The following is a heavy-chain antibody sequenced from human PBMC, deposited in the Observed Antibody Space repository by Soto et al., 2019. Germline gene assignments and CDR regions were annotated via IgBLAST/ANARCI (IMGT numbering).Heavy chain of an antibody. CDR3: ARSFGWYAIDH. V-gene: IGHV4-4*02. Sequence: QMQLQESGPGLVKPSETLSLTCAVSSASIITEQRWTWVRQPPGKGLEWIGEIHHSGSTNNNPSPRSRVTMSGHKSKNQFSLNLNSVTAADTALYYCARSFGWYAIDHWGQGTLVIVSS. J-gene: IGHJ4*02. CDR1: SASIITEQR. D-gene: IGHD6-19*01. CDR2: IHHSGST.